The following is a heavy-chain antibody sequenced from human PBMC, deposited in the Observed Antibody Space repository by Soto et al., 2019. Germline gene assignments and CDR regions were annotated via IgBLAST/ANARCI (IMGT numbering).Heavy chain of an antibody. V-gene: IGHV3-30*18. D-gene: IGHD2-15*01. CDR2: ISYDVSNK. CDR1: GFTFSNYG. J-gene: IGHJ6*02. CDR3: AKLDEGGLQYAYYAMDV. Sequence: QVHLVESGGGVVQPGRAPRLSCVASGFTFSNYGMHSVRQAPGKGLEWVAVISYDVSNKYYSDSVKGRYTISRDNSKNTLYLQMTSLRTEDTALYYCAKLDEGGLQYAYYAMDVWGQGTTVTVSS.